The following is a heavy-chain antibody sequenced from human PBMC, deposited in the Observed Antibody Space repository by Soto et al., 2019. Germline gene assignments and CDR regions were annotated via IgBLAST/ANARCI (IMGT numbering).Heavy chain of an antibody. CDR2: TYYRSRWYN. CDR3: AGTTSHQWYYMDV. D-gene: IGHD1-7*01. Sequence: SQTLSLTCAISGVSVSSNSAAWDWIRLSPSRGLEWLARTYYRSRWYNDYAVSVRSRITVNPDTSKNQFSLQLTSVTPEDTAVYYCAGTTSHQWYYMDVWGKGTTVTVSS. CDR1: GVSVSSNSAA. V-gene: IGHV6-1*01. J-gene: IGHJ6*03.